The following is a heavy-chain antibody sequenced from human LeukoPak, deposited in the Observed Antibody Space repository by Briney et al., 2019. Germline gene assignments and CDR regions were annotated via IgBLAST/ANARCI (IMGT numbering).Heavy chain of an antibody. D-gene: IGHD3-3*01. CDR1: GGSISSGGYY. Sequence: SETLSLTCTVSGGSISSGGYYWSWIRQHPGKGLEWIGYIYYSGSTYYNPSLKSRVTISVDTSKNQFSLKLSSVTAADTAVYYCARDWRQNYFDYWGQGTLVIVSS. CDR2: IYYSGST. J-gene: IGHJ4*02. V-gene: IGHV4-31*03. CDR3: ARDWRQNYFDY.